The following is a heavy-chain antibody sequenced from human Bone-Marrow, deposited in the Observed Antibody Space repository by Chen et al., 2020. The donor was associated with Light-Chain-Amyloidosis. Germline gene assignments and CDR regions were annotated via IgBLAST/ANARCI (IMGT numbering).Heavy chain of an antibody. D-gene: IGHD3-3*01. V-gene: IGHV4-39*01. Sequence: QLQLQESGPGLVTPSETLSLTCTVSGGSISSSSYYWGWIRQPPGKGLEWIGSIYYSGSTYYNPAVMSGVNIPVDTSKNHFSLTLSSVTAADAAVDYCARQYYECWSGSYYFDYWGQGTLVTVSS. J-gene: IGHJ4*02. CDR2: IYYSGST. CDR1: GGSISSSSYY. CDR3: ARQYYECWSGSYYFDY.